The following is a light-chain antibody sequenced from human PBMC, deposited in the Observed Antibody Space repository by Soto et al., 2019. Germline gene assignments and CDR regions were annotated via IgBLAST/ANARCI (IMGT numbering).Light chain of an antibody. V-gene: IGKV3-20*01. CDR3: QQYGSSPLFT. CDR1: QSVSSSY. J-gene: IGKJ3*01. CDR2: GAS. Sequence: EIVLTQSPGTLSLSPGERATLSCRASQSVSSSYLAWYQQKPGQAPRLLMYGASSRATGIPDRFSGSGSGTDFPLTINRLEPEDFAVSYCQQYGSSPLFTFGPGTKVDIK.